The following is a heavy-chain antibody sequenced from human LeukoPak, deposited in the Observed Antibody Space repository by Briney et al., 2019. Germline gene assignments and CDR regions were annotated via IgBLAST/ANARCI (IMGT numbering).Heavy chain of an antibody. CDR3: ARETRGGYSAWFEDY. D-gene: IGHD5-18*01. CDR1: GYTFTGYY. Sequence: ASVKVSCKASGYTFTGYYMHWVRQAPGQGLEWMGWINPNSGGTNYAQKFKGRVTMTRDTSISTAYMELSRLRSDDTAVYYCARETRGGYSAWFEDYWGQGTLVTVSS. CDR2: INPNSGGT. V-gene: IGHV1-2*02. J-gene: IGHJ4*02.